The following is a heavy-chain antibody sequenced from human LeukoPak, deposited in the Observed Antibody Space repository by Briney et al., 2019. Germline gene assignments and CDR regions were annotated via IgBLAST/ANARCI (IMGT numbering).Heavy chain of an antibody. J-gene: IGHJ4*02. D-gene: IGHD3-22*01. Sequence: SGTLSLTCTVSGGSISSYYWSWIRQPAGKGLEWIGRIHISGSTNYNPSLKSRVTMSVDTSKNQFSLKLSSVTAADTAVYYCASEAYYYDSSGYYKYWGQGTLVTVSS. CDR2: IHISGST. CDR1: GGSISSYY. V-gene: IGHV4-4*07. CDR3: ASEAYYYDSSGYYKY.